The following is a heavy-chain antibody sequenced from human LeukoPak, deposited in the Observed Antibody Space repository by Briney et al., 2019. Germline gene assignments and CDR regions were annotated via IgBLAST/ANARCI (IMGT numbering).Heavy chain of an antibody. Sequence: ASVKVSCKASGYTFTGYYMHWVRQAPGHGLEWMGWINPNSGGTNYAQKFQGRVTMTRDTSISTAYMELSRLRSDDTAVYYCARGPPTIFGVVIMDYYYGMDVWGQGTTVTVSS. CDR3: ARGPPTIFGVVIMDYYYGMDV. CDR2: INPNSGGT. CDR1: GYTFTGYY. J-gene: IGHJ6*02. D-gene: IGHD3-3*01. V-gene: IGHV1-2*02.